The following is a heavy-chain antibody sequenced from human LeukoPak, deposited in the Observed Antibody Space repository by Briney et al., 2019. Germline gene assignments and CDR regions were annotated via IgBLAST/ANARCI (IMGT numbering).Heavy chain of an antibody. Sequence: SETLSLTCAVYGGSFSGYYWSWIRQPPGKGLEWIGEINHSGSTNYNPSLKSRVTISVDTSKNQFSLKLSSVTAADTAVYYCAGGGVCGCSWCRCYHYKYYYYYYGMDVWGPGTTVNVSS. CDR3: AGGGVCGCSWCRCYHYKYYYYYYGMDV. J-gene: IGHJ6*02. CDR2: INHSGST. V-gene: IGHV4-34*01. CDR1: GGSFSGYY. D-gene: IGHD2-15*01.